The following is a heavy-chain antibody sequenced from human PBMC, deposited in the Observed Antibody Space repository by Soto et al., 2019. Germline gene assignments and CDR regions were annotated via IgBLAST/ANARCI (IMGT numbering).Heavy chain of an antibody. CDR3: ARGVYLDDYSSGYYQRWFDP. CDR1: GFTFSSYA. D-gene: IGHD3-22*01. Sequence: QVQLVESGGGVVQPGRSLRLSCAASGFTFSSYAMHWVRQAPGKGLEWVAVISYDGSNKYYADSVKGRFTISRDNSKNTLYLQMNSLRDEDTAVYYCARGVYLDDYSSGYYQRWFDPWGQGTLVTVSS. J-gene: IGHJ5*02. V-gene: IGHV3-30-3*01. CDR2: ISYDGSNK.